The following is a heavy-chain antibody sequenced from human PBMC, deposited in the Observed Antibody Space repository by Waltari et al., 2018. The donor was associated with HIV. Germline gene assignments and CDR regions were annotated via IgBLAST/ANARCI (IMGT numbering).Heavy chain of an antibody. CDR2: IYRTGTT. Sequence: QVQLQESGPRLVTASETMSLPCPFPASPLSSNSYLGRIRQPPGKALQWIGCIYRTGTTYYNPSLKSRVTISADLSKNQFSLKLTSVSAADTAVYYCARDQDYYDSSGYTCYAFDIWGQGTSVTVSS. D-gene: IGHD3-22*01. V-gene: IGHV4-38-2*02. CDR1: ASPLSSNSY. CDR3: ARDQDYYDSSGYTCYAFDI. J-gene: IGHJ3*02.